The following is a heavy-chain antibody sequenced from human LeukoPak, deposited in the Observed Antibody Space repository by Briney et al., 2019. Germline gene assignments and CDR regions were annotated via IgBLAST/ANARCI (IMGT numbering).Heavy chain of an antibody. D-gene: IGHD6-6*01. CDR2: ISGDGSVT. Sequence: PGGSLRLSCTASGFTLRNYWKHWVRQVPGKRLVWVSRISGDGSVTNYADSVQGRFTISRDNAKNILYLQINSLRSEDTAVYYCARYSSSSGGAAYYLDYWGHGTLVTVSS. CDR1: GFTLRNYW. V-gene: IGHV3-74*01. J-gene: IGHJ4*01. CDR3: ARYSSSSGGAAYYLDY.